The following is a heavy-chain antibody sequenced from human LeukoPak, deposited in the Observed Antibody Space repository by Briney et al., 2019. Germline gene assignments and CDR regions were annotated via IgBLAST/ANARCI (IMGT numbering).Heavy chain of an antibody. J-gene: IGHJ4*02. Sequence: PSQTLSLTCTVSGGSISSGSYYWSWIRQPAGKGLEWIGRIYTSGSTNYNPSLKSRVTISVDTSKNQFSLKLSSVTAADTAVYYCARLSVGYCSSTSCYSADYWGQGTLVTVSS. CDR1: GGSISSGSYY. D-gene: IGHD2-2*01. V-gene: IGHV4-61*02. CDR2: IYTSGST. CDR3: ARLSVGYCSSTSCYSADY.